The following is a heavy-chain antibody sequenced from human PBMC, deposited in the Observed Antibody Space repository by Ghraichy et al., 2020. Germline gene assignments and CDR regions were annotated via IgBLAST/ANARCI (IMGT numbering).Heavy chain of an antibody. J-gene: IGHJ6*02. Sequence: SQTLSLTCTVSGGSISSSSYYWGWIRQPPGKGLEWIGSIYYSGSTYYNPSLKSRVTISVDTSKNQFSLKLSSVTAADTAVYYCARRPSDIVATSIYYYGMDVWGQGTTVTVSS. D-gene: IGHD5-12*01. V-gene: IGHV4-39*01. CDR2: IYYSGST. CDR1: GGSISSSSYY. CDR3: ARRPSDIVATSIYYYGMDV.